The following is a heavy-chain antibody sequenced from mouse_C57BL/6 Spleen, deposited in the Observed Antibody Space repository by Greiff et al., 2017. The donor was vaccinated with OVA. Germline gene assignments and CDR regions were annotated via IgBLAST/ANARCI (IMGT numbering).Heavy chain of an antibody. CDR2: IDPENGDT. CDR1: GFNIKDDY. Sequence: EVKLVESGAELVRPGASVKLSCTASGFNIKDDYMHWVKQRPEQGLEWIGWIDPENGDTEYASKFQGKATITADTSSNTAYLQLSSLTSEDTAVYYCTTLYSNYNYYAMDYWGQGTSVTVSS. CDR3: TTLYSNYNYYAMDY. V-gene: IGHV14-4*01. J-gene: IGHJ4*01. D-gene: IGHD2-5*01.